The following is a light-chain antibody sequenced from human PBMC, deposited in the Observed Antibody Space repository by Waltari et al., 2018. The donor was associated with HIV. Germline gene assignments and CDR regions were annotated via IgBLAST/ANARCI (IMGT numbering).Light chain of an antibody. J-gene: IGLJ2*01. CDR2: EVS. CDR1: SSDVGGYNY. CDR3: SSYTSSSTLVV. Sequence: QSALTQPASVSGSPGQSITISCTGTSSDVGGYNYVSWYQQHPGKAPKLMIYEVSNRPSGVSNRFSGSKSCNTASLTISGLQAEDESDYYCSSYTSSSTLVVVGGGTKLTVL. V-gene: IGLV2-14*01.